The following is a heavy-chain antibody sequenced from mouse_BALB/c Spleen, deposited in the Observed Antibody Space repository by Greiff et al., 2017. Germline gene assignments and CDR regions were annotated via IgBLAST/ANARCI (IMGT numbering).Heavy chain of an antibody. CDR3: ARHGTTVVAPFDY. D-gene: IGHD1-1*01. J-gene: IGHJ2*01. CDR1: GFTFSSYG. Sequence: EVQLVESGGDLVKPGGSLKLSCAASGFTFSSYGMSWVRQTPDKRLEWVATISSGGSYTYYPDSVKGRFTISRDNAKNTLYLQMSSLKSEDTAMYYCARHGTTVVAPFDYWGQGTTLTVSS. V-gene: IGHV5-6*01. CDR2: ISSGGSYT.